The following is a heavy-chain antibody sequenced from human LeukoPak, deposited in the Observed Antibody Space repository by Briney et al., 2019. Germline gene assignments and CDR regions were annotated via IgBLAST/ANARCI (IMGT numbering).Heavy chain of an antibody. Sequence: SETLSLTCTVSGYSISSGYYWGWIRLPAGKGLEWIGRISPSGSTNYNPSLKSRVTISVDTSKNQFSLKLSSVTAADTAVYYCAREDYDSSGYYYGNDYWGQGTLVTVSS. CDR1: GYSISSGYY. J-gene: IGHJ4*02. CDR3: AREDYDSSGYYYGNDY. CDR2: ISPSGST. V-gene: IGHV4-38-2*02. D-gene: IGHD3-22*01.